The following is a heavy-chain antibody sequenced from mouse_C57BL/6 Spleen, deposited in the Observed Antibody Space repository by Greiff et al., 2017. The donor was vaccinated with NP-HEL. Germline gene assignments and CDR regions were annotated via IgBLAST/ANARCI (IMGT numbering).Heavy chain of an antibody. Sequence: EVQLVESGEGLVKPGGSLKLSCAASGFTFSSYAMSWVRQTPEKRLEWVAYISSGGDYIYYADTGKGRFTISRDNARNTLYLQMSSLKSEDTAMYYCTRERGITTVDLYFDYWGQGTTLTVSS. V-gene: IGHV5-9-1*02. CDR2: ISSGGDYI. D-gene: IGHD1-1*01. CDR1: GFTFSSYA. J-gene: IGHJ2*01. CDR3: TRERGITTVDLYFDY.